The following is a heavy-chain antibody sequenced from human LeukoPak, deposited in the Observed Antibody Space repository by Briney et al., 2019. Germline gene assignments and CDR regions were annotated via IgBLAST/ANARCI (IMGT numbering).Heavy chain of an antibody. Sequence: SETLSLTCTVSGGSISSGGYYWSWIRQHPGKGLEWIGYIYYSGSTYYNPSLKSRVTISVGTSKNQFSLKLSSVTAADTAVYYCARVPANYDYVWGSYRSEYFQHWGQGTLVTVSS. CDR2: IYYSGST. D-gene: IGHD3-16*02. CDR1: GGSISSGGYY. V-gene: IGHV4-31*03. J-gene: IGHJ1*01. CDR3: ARVPANYDYVWGSYRSEYFQH.